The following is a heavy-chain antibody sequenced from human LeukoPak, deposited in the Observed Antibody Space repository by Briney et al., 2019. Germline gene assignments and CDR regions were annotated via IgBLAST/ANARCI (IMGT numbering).Heavy chain of an antibody. CDR1: GFTFSDYA. CDR2: ISGSAITT. Sequence: GGSLRLSCAASGFTFSDYAINWVRQAPGKGLEWVSGISGSAITTYYADSVKGRFTISRDNSKNTLYLQMNSLRAEDTAVYYCATSYVGSFLDYWGQGTLVAVSS. J-gene: IGHJ4*02. V-gene: IGHV3-23*01. CDR3: ATSYVGSFLDY. D-gene: IGHD3-10*01.